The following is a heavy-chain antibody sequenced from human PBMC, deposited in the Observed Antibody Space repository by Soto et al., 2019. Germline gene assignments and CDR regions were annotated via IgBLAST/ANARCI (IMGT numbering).Heavy chain of an antibody. CDR1: GYTFSDHD. V-gene: IGHV1-8*01. CDR2: MNPYSGDT. J-gene: IGHJ4*02. D-gene: IGHD1-1*01. CDR3: ARVGGNWNDDYFDY. Sequence: QVQLVQSGAEVKKPGASVKVSCKASGYTFSDHDINWVRQASGQGPEWLGWMNPYSGDTGYAQNFQGRVTMTRDTSKRTAYMELSSLRSEDTAVYYCARVGGNWNDDYFDYWGQGTLVTVSS.